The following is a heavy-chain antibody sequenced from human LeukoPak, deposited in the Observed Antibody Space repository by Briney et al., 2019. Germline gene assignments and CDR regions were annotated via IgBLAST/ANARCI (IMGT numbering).Heavy chain of an antibody. CDR1: GFTFRSYA. CDR2: ISSSSSYI. CDR3: ASLGYCSSTSCLRYYYYGMDV. Sequence: GGSLRLSCAASGFTFRSYAMSWVRQAPGKGLEWVSSISSSSSYIYYADSVKGRFTISRDNAKNSLYLQMNSLRAEDTAAYYCASLGYCSSTSCLRYYYYGMDVWGQGTTVTVSS. J-gene: IGHJ6*02. D-gene: IGHD2-2*01. V-gene: IGHV3-21*01.